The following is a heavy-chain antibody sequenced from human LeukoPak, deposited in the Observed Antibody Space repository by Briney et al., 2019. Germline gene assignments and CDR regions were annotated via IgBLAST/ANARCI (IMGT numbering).Heavy chain of an antibody. V-gene: IGHV4-61*02. Sequence: SETLSLTCTVSGGSMGSDIYYWTWIRQPAGKGLEWIGRITASGVSNYNPSLEGRLTISVDTAKNEFSLKLTSVTVADTAVYFCARDRGLTTARGAPSWFDPWGQGTLVTVSS. CDR2: ITASGVS. CDR1: GGSMGSDIYY. CDR3: ARDRGLTTARGAPSWFDP. J-gene: IGHJ5*02. D-gene: IGHD3-10*01.